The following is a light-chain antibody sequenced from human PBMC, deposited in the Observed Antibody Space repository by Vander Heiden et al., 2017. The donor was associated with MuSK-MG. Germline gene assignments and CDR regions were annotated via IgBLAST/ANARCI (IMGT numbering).Light chain of an antibody. CDR2: DAS. V-gene: IGKV3-11*01. CDR1: QSVSSY. CDR3: QQRSNWAPALT. Sequence: EIVFTQSPATLSLSPGERATLSCRASQSVSSYLAWYQQKPGQAPRLLIYDASNRATGIPARFSGSGFGTDFTLTISSLEPEDFAVYYCQQRSNWAPALTFGGGTKVEIK. J-gene: IGKJ4*01.